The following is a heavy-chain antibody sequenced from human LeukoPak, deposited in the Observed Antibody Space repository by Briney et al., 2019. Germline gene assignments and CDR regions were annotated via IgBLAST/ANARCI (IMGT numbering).Heavy chain of an antibody. D-gene: IGHD2-21*01. J-gene: IGHJ6*02. CDR2: ISSGSGSTI. CDR3: ARGSSRYSFYHGLDV. V-gene: IGHV3-48*04. Sequence: GGSLRLSCAASGFTFSSYSMNWVRQAPGKGLEWGSYISSGSGSTIYYADSVKGRFTISRANAKNSLYLQMNSLRADDTAVYFCARGSSRYSFYHGLDVWRQGTTVTVPS. CDR1: GFTFSSYS.